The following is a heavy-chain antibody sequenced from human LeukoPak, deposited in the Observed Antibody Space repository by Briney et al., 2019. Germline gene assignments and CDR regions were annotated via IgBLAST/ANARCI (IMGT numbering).Heavy chain of an antibody. CDR1: GFTFSSYA. CDR3: ARDLSGVAVAGDAFDI. CDR2: ISYDGSNK. Sequence: GGSLRLSCAASGFTFSSYAMHWVRQAPGKGLEWVAVISYDGSNKYYADSVKGRFTISRDNSKNTLYLQMNSLRAEDTAVYYCARDLSGVAVAGDAFDIWGQGTMVTVSS. D-gene: IGHD6-19*01. J-gene: IGHJ3*02. V-gene: IGHV3-30*04.